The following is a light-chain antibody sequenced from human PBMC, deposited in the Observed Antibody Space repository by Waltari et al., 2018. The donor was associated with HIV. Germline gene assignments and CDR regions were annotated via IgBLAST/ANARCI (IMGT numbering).Light chain of an antibody. CDR1: SDDVGGYNL. CDR2: ADR. Sequence: QSALTHPASVSGSPGQSITITCTGTSDDVGGYNLVSWYQHHSGAAPKLNIFADRARPSGVSSRFSASKSGNTATLTITGLLPDDEADYYCSSYTRSISVAFGGGTRVTV. CDR3: SSYTRSISVA. J-gene: IGLJ2*01. V-gene: IGLV2-14*01.